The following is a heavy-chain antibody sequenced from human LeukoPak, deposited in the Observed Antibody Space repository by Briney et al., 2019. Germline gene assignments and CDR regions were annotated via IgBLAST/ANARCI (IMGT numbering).Heavy chain of an antibody. Sequence: GGSLRLSCAASGFTFSSYGMHWVRQAPGKGLEWVAVIWYDGSNKYYADSVKGRFTISRDNSKNTLYLQMNSLRAEDTAVYYCARAQYSYGSGPFDYWGQGTLVTVSS. J-gene: IGHJ4*02. CDR1: GFTFSSYG. V-gene: IGHV3-30*19. CDR3: ARAQYSYGSGPFDY. CDR2: IWYDGSNK. D-gene: IGHD5-18*01.